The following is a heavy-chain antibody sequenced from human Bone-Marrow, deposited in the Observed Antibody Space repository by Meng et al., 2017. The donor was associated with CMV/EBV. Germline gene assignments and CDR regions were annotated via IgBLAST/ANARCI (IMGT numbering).Heavy chain of an antibody. V-gene: IGHV4-59*01. CDR3: ARALDSSGSLLDY. CDR2: IYYSGST. Sequence: SETLSLTCTVSGGSISSYYWSWIRQPPGKGLEWIGYIYYSGSTNYNPSLKSRVTISVDTSKNQFSLKLSSVTAADTAVYYCARALDSSGSLLDYWGQGTLVTVSS. CDR1: GGSISSYY. D-gene: IGHD3-22*01. J-gene: IGHJ4*02.